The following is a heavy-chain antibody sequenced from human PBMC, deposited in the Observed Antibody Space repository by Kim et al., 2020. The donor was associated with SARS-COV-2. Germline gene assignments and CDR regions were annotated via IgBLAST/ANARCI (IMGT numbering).Heavy chain of an antibody. CDR3: VRAPVTDSPSTYYHFDY. V-gene: IGHV4-4*07. D-gene: IGHD1-26*01. CDR2: IYTSGHI. Sequence: SETLSLTCTVSGVSMSDDFWNWIRQPAGGGLEWIGRIYTSGHIDYKPSLESRVPMSIATSRRQFFLKLTSVTASDTAVYFCVRAPVTDSPSTYYHFDYWGQGSLVTVSS. J-gene: IGHJ4*02. CDR1: GVSMSDDF.